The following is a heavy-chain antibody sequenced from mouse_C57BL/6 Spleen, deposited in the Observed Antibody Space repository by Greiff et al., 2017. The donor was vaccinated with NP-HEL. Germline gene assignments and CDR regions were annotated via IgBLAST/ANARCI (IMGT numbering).Heavy chain of an antibody. D-gene: IGHD2-4*01. V-gene: IGHV1-59*01. Sequence: QVQLQQPGAELVRPGTSVKLSCKASGYTFTSYWMHWVKQRPGQGLEWIGVIDPSDSYTTYNQKFKGKATLTVDTSSSTAYMQLSSLTSEDSAVYYCARRDYTDYFDYWGQGTTLTVSS. CDR2: IDPSDSYT. J-gene: IGHJ2*01. CDR1: GYTFTSYW. CDR3: ARRDYTDYFDY.